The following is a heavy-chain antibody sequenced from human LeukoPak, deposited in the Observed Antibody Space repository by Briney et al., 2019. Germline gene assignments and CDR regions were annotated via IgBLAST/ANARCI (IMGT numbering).Heavy chain of an antibody. CDR3: ARDVTGTLLKWD. Sequence: SETLSLTCAVSGYSISSGYYWGWIRQPPGEGLEWIGSIYHSGSTYSNPSLRSRVTISIDTSKNQFSLKLSSVTAADAAVYYCARDVTGTLLKWDWGQGTLVTVTS. CDR2: IYHSGST. D-gene: IGHD1-1*01. CDR1: GYSISSGYY. V-gene: IGHV4-38-2*02. J-gene: IGHJ4*02.